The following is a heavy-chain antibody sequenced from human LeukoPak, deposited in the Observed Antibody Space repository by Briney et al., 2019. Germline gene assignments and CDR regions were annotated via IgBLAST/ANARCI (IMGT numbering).Heavy chain of an antibody. D-gene: IGHD2-21*02. J-gene: IGHJ4*02. CDR1: GGSISSGGYS. V-gene: IGHV4-30-2*01. CDR3: ARRYCGGDCYSNQEYYFDY. CDR2: IYHSGST. Sequence: SQTLSLTCAVSGGSISSGGYSWSWIRQLPGKGLEWIGYIYHSGSTYYNPSLKSRVTISVDRSKNQFSLKLSSVTAADTAVYYCARRYCGGDCYSNQEYYFDYWGQGTLVTVSS.